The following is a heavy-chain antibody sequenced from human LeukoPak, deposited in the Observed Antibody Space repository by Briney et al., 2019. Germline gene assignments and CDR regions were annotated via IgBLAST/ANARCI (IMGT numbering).Heavy chain of an antibody. CDR3: PRVRIQLWSGGHFDY. CDR1: GFTVSSNY. CDR2: IYSGGST. D-gene: IGHD5-18*01. J-gene: IGHJ4*02. V-gene: IGHV3-53*01. Sequence: GGSLRLSCAASGFTVSSNYMSWVRQAPGKGLEWVSVIYSGGSTYYADSVKGRFTISRDNSKNTLYLQMNSLRAEDTAVYYCPRVRIQLWSGGHFDYWGQGTLVTVSS.